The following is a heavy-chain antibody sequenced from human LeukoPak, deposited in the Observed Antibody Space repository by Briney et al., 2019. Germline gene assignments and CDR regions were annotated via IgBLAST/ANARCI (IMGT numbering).Heavy chain of an antibody. V-gene: IGHV3-30*02. CDR3: ARLDASGLDY. D-gene: IGHD6-19*01. CDR2: IRYDGSNK. J-gene: IGHJ4*02. Sequence: TGGSLRLSCAASGFNFNTYGMYWVRQAPGKGLEWVAFIRYDGSNKYYADSAKGRFTISRDNSKNTLYLHVNSLRADDTAVYYCARLDASGLDYWGQGTLVTVSS. CDR1: GFNFNTYG.